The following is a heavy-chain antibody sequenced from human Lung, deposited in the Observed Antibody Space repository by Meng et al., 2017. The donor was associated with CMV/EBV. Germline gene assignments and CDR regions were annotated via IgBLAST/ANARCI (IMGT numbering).Heavy chain of an antibody. V-gene: IGHV1-2*02. CDR1: GYTFTAHY. D-gene: IGHD7-27*01. J-gene: IGHJ4*02. Sequence: XXVSCKASGYTFTAHYFHWVRQAPGQGLEWMGWIHPHRGDTNYAQQFQGRVTLTRDTSIDTGYMELTRLTSDDTAVYYCARDNNWGPDYGGQGTLVTVSS. CDR2: IHPHRGDT. CDR3: ARDNNWGPDY.